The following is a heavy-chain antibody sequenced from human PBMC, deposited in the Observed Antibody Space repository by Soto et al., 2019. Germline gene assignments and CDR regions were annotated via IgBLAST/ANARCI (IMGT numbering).Heavy chain of an antibody. CDR3: AKMGTPATGLYYFDY. V-gene: IGHV4-30-4*02. J-gene: IGHJ4*02. CDR2: ISYSGSA. CDR1: GGSLSSSSYY. D-gene: IGHD2-15*01. Sequence: SDTLSLTCTVSGGSLSSSSYYWGWIRQPPGKGLEWIGFISYSGSAYYNPSLKSRVTISVDTSKNQFSLNLSFVTAADTAVYYCAKMGTPATGLYYFDYWRQGTLVTVSS.